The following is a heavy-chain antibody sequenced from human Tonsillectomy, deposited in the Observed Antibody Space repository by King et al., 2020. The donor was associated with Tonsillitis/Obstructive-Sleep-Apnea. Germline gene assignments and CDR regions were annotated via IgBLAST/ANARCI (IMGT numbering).Heavy chain of an antibody. CDR3: ARSAPGTGNTPFEY. Sequence: QLVQSGAEVKTPGESLKISCKGAGYRFTSHWIGWVRQIPGKVLEWMGIIYPSDSDTRYSPSFQGHVTISADKSISTAYLQWSSLKASDTAIYYCARSAPGTGNTPFEYWGQGTLVTVSS. D-gene: IGHD1-7*01. J-gene: IGHJ4*02. CDR1: GYRFTSHW. CDR2: IYPSDSDT. V-gene: IGHV5-51*01.